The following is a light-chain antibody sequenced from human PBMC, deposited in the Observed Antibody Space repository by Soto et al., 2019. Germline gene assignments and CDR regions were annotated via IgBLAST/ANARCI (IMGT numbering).Light chain of an antibody. Sequence: EIVLTQSPATLSLSPGERATLSCRASQSVSSYLAWYQQKPGQAPRLLIYDASNRATGIPARFSGSGSGTDVTLTISSLEPDDFAVYYCQQRSDWTSTFGGGTKVQIK. CDR1: QSVSSY. J-gene: IGKJ4*01. V-gene: IGKV3-11*01. CDR2: DAS. CDR3: QQRSDWTST.